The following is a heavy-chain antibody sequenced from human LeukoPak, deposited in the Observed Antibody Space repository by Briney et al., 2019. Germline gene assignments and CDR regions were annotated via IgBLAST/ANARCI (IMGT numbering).Heavy chain of an antibody. CDR3: ARGSSNVAARNNWFDP. Sequence: KTGGSLRLSCAASGFTFSGYDMNWVRQAPGKGLEWVSSISGSSSYIYYGDSMKGRFTISRDNGKKSLYLQMNSLRAEDTAVYFCARGSSNVAARNNWFDPWGQGTLVTVSS. CDR1: GFTFSGYD. J-gene: IGHJ5*02. CDR2: ISGSSSYI. D-gene: IGHD6-6*01. V-gene: IGHV3-21*01.